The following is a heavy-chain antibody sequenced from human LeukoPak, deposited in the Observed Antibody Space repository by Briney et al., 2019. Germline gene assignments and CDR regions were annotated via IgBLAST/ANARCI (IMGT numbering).Heavy chain of an antibody. Sequence: SETLSLTCTVSGGSISSGDYYWNWIRQPPGKGLEWIGYIYYSGSTYYNPSLKSRVAISVDTSKNQFSLKLSSVTAADTAVYYCGRAPYSYALNFWGQGTLVTVSS. D-gene: IGHD5-18*01. CDR3: GRAPYSYALNF. CDR1: GGSISSGDYY. V-gene: IGHV4-30-4*01. J-gene: IGHJ4*02. CDR2: IYYSGST.